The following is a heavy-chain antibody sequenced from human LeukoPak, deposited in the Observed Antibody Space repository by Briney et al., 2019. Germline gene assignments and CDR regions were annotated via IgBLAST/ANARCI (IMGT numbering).Heavy chain of an antibody. D-gene: IGHD4-23*01. J-gene: IGHJ4*02. CDR2: ISSSSSYI. CDR3: ARPRDYGGNYVGFDY. CDR1: GFTFSSYS. V-gene: IGHV3-21*01. Sequence: PGGSLRLSCAASGFTFSSYSMNWVRQAPGKGLEWVSSISSSSSYIYYADSVKGRFTISRDNAKNSLYLQMNSLRAEDTAVYYCARPRDYGGNYVGFDYWGQGTLVTVSS.